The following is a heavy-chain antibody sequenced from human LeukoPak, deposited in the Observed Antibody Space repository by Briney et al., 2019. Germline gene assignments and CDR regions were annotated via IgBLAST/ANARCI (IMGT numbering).Heavy chain of an antibody. CDR1: GFTFSSYR. CDR2: INSDESST. CDR3: ARATSSGWYVNTVD. D-gene: IGHD6-19*01. J-gene: IGHJ4*02. V-gene: IGHV3-74*01. Sequence: PGGAVRLSCAASGFTFSSYRMHWVRQAPGKGLVWVSRINSDESSTSYADSVKGRFTISRDNAKNTLYLQMNSLRAEDTAVYYCARATSSGWYVNTVDWGQGTLVTVSS.